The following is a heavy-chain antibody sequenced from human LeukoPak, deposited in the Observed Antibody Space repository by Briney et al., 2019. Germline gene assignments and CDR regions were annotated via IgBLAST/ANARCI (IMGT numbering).Heavy chain of an antibody. CDR1: GGSISSGGYS. D-gene: IGHD3-22*01. CDR3: ARVKGYYDSSGYYQYYFDY. CDR2: IYHSGST. Sequence: TLPLPCAVSGGSISSGGYSWSWIRQPPGKGLERLGSIYHSGSTYYNPSLKSRVTISVDRSKNHFSLKLSSATAADTAGYYCARVKGYYDSSGYYQYYFDYWGQGTLSPSPQ. J-gene: IGHJ4*02. V-gene: IGHV4-30-2*01.